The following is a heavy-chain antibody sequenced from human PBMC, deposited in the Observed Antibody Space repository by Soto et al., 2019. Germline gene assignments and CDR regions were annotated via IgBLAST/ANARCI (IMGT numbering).Heavy chain of an antibody. CDR2: IYYSGST. J-gene: IGHJ6*02. V-gene: IGHV4-39*01. CDR3: AANIAAAGTRRYGMDV. D-gene: IGHD6-13*01. Sequence: NPSETLSLTCTVSGGSISSSSYYWGWIRQPPGKGLEWIGSIYYSGSTYYNPSLKSRVTISVDTSKNQFSLKLSSVTAADTAVYYCAANIAAAGTRRYGMDVWGQGTTVTVSS. CDR1: GGSISSSSYY.